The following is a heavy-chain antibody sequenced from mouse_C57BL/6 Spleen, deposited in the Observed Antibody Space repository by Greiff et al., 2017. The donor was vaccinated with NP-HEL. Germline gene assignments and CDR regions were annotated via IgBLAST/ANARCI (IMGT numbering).Heavy chain of an antibody. D-gene: IGHD1-1*01. CDR3: ARSGFTRGSSFYWYFDV. CDR1: GYTFTSYW. CDR2: IDPSDSET. V-gene: IGHV1-52*01. J-gene: IGHJ1*03. Sequence: QVQLQQPGAELVRPGSSVKLSCKASGYTFTSYWMHWVKQRPIQGLEWIGNIDPSDSETHYNQKFKDKATLTVDKSSSTAYMQLSSLTSEDSAVYYCARSGFTRGSSFYWYFDVWGTGTTVTVSS.